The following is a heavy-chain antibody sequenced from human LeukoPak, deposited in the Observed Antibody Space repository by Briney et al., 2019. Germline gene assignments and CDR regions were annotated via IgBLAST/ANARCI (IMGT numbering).Heavy chain of an antibody. D-gene: IGHD3-10*01. Sequence: SETLSLTCTVSGGSISSSSYYWGWIRQPPGKGLEWIGSIYYSGSTYYNPSLKSRVTISVDPSKNQFSLKVSSVTAADTAVYYCARRELLSTPDAFDIWGQGTMVTVSS. CDR2: IYYSGST. V-gene: IGHV4-39*01. CDR1: GGSISSSSYY. CDR3: ARRELLSTPDAFDI. J-gene: IGHJ3*02.